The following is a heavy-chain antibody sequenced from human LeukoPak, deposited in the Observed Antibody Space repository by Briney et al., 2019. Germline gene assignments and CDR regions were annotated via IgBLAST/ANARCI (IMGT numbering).Heavy chain of an antibody. Sequence: PSETLSLTCSVSGGSISSSSHYWGWIRQPPGKGLEWIGSIYHSGSTYYNPSLKSRVTISVDTSKNQFSLKLTSVTAADTAVYYCGRHSSLGSGYYYWGQGTLVTVSS. D-gene: IGHD3-3*01. CDR3: GRHSSLGSGYYY. CDR2: IYHSGST. J-gene: IGHJ4*02. V-gene: IGHV4-39*01. CDR1: GGSISSSSHY.